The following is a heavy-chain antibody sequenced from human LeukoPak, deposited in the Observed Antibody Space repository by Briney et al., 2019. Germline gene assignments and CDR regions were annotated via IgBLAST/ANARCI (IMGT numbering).Heavy chain of an antibody. CDR2: MYYRGNT. CDR3: ARGSPNFGELLTQSWFDP. J-gene: IGHJ5*02. Sequence: PSETLSLTCTVSGGSISSITYYWGWIRQPPGKGLEWVGHMYYRGNTFYSPSLKSRVTISVDTSKNQFSLKLNSVTAADTALYYCARGSPNFGELLTQSWFDPWGQGTLVTVSS. D-gene: IGHD3-10*01. V-gene: IGHV4-39*07. CDR1: GGSISSITYY.